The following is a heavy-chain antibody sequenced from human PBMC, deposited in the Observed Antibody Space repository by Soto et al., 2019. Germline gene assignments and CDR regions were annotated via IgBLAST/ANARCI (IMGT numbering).Heavy chain of an antibody. Sequence: VGSLRLSCAASGFTFSDYYMSWIRQAPGKGLEWVSYISSSGSTIYYADSVKGRFTISRDNAKNSLYLQMNSLRAEDTALYYCARDVDADFRTDFDYWGRGTLVTVSS. CDR3: ARDVDADFRTDFDY. CDR1: GFTFSDYY. J-gene: IGHJ4*02. V-gene: IGHV3-11*01. D-gene: IGHD4-17*01. CDR2: ISSSGSTI.